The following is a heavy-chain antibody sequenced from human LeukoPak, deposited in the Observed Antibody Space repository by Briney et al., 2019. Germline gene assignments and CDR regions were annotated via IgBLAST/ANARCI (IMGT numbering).Heavy chain of an antibody. CDR3: ARVTSNYIPYGAFDL. J-gene: IGHJ3*01. CDR1: GYTFTGYY. Sequence: ASVKGSCKASGYTFTGYYVHWVRQAPGQGLEWMGGINPHSVGTNYAQKFQGRVTMPRDPSISTAYMELSRLRSDDTAVYYCARVTSNYIPYGAFDLWRQGTMVTVSS. D-gene: IGHD2-21*01. V-gene: IGHV1-2*02. CDR2: INPHSVGT.